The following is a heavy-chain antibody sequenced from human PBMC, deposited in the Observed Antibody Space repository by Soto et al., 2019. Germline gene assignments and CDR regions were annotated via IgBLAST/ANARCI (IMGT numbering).Heavy chain of an antibody. CDR3: ARDPVAYYYGSEFYYYYGMDV. D-gene: IGHD3-10*01. J-gene: IGHJ6*02. CDR1: GGSISSYY. CDR2: IYTSGST. V-gene: IGHV4-4*07. Sequence: SETLSLTCTVSGGSISSYYWSWIRQPAGKGLEWIGRIYTSGSTNYNPSLKSRVTMSVDTSKNQFSLKLSSVTAADTAVYYCARDPVAYYYGSEFYYYYGMDVWGQGTTVTVSS.